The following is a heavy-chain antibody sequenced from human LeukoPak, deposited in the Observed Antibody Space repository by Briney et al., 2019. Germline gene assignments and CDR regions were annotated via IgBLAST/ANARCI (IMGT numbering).Heavy chain of an antibody. V-gene: IGHV4-30-4*08. CDR3: ARDLWVHYYYYYMDV. CDR2: IYYSGTT. CDR1: GGSISSGDYY. D-gene: IGHD1-1*01. J-gene: IGHJ6*03. Sequence: SETLSLTCTVSGGSISSGDYYWSWIRQPPGKGLEWIGYIYYSGTTYYNPPLKSRVTISVDTSKNQFSLKLSSVTAADTAVYYCARDLWVHYYYYYMDVWGKGTTVTVSS.